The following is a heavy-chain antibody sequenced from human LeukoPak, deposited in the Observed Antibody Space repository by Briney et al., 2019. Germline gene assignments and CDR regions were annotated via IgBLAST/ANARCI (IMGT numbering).Heavy chain of an antibody. CDR3: ASSNVVPAYYYMDV. V-gene: IGHV3-53*01. Sequence: GGSLRLSCAASGFTVSSNYMSWARQAPGKGLEWVSVIYSGASTYYADSVKGRFTISRDNSKNTLYLQMNSLRAEDTAVYYCASSNVVPAYYYMDVWGKGTTVTVSS. CDR1: GFTVSSNY. CDR2: IYSGAST. D-gene: IGHD2-2*01. J-gene: IGHJ6*03.